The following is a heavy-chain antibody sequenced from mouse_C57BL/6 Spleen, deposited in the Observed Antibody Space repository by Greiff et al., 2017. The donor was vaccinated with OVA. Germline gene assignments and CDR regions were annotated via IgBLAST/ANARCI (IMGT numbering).Heavy chain of an antibody. Sequence: QVQLKQSGAELVRPGASVTLSCKASGYTFTDYEMHWVKQTPVHGLEWIGAIDPETGGTAYNQKFKGKAILTADKSSSTAYMELRSLTSEDSAVYYCTREVVVFDYWGQGTTLTVSS. CDR2: IDPETGGT. D-gene: IGHD1-1*01. J-gene: IGHJ2*01. CDR3: TREVVVFDY. V-gene: IGHV1-15*01. CDR1: GYTFTDYE.